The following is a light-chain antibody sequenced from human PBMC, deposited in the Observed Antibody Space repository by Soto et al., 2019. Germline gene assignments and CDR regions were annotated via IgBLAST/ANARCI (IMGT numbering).Light chain of an antibody. CDR2: AAS. CDR1: QDISSW. V-gene: IGKV1-12*01. J-gene: IGKJ5*01. Sequence: DIQMPQTPSSVSASVGDRVAITCRAGQDISSWLAWYQQKPGKAPKLLIYAASSLQSGVPSRFSGSGSGTDFSLTISRLQPEDFATYFCQQTYITPFTFGQGTRLEI. CDR3: QQTYITPFT.